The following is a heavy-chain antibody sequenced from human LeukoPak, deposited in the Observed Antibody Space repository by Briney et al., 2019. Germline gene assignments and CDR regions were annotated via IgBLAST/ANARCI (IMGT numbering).Heavy chain of an antibody. V-gene: IGHV1-18*01. CDR2: ISAYNGNT. J-gene: IGHJ4*02. Sequence: APVKVSCKASGYTFTSYGISWVRQAPGQGLEWMGWISAYNGNTSYAQKLQGRVTMTTDTSTSTAYMELRSLRSDDTAVYYCARDLGIAVAGTADYWGQGTLVTVSS. CDR1: GYTFTSYG. CDR3: ARDLGIAVAGTADY. D-gene: IGHD6-19*01.